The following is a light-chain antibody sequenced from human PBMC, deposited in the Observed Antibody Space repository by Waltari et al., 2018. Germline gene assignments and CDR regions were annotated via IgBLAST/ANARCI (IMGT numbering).Light chain of an antibody. J-gene: IGLJ2*01. CDR2: RND. Sequence: QSVLTQPPSESGTPGQRVTISCSGSSSNIGSNVVNWYQQVPGTTPKLLIYRNDQRPSGVPDRISASKSGTSASLAISGLQSEDEAHYYCAAWDDSLNGNWVFGGGTKLTVL. CDR3: AAWDDSLNGNWV. CDR1: SSNIGSNV. V-gene: IGLV1-44*01.